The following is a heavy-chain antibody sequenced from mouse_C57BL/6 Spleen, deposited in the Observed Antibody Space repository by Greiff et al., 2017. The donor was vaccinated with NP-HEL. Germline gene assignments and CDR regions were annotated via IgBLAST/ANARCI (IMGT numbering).Heavy chain of an antibody. Sequence: VQLVESGPELVKPGASVKISCKASGYAFSSSWMNWVKQRPGKGLEWIGRIYPGDGDTNYNGKFKGKATLTADKSSSTAYMQLSSLTSEDSAVYFCAREEYYSNSDYWGQGTTLTVSS. CDR3: AREEYYSNSDY. CDR2: IYPGDGDT. CDR1: GYAFSSSW. D-gene: IGHD2-5*01. J-gene: IGHJ2*01. V-gene: IGHV1-82*01.